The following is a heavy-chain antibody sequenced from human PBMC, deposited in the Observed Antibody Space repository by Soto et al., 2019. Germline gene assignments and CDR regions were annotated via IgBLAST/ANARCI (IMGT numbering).Heavy chain of an antibody. D-gene: IGHD3-22*01. Sequence: KPSETLSLISAVSGYSISSGYYWGWIRQPPGKGLEWIGSIYHSGSTYYNPSLKSRVTISVDTSKNQFSLKLSSVTAAETAVYYCARGVYYYDDSGYSRNNWFDPWGQGNLV. CDR2: IYHSGST. CDR1: GYSISSGYY. CDR3: ARGVYYYDDSGYSRNNWFDP. V-gene: IGHV4-38-2*01. J-gene: IGHJ5*02.